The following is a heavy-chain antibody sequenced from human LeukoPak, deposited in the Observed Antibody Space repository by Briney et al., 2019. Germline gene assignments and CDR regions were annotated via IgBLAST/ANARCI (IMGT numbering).Heavy chain of an antibody. D-gene: IGHD6-19*01. CDR3: GEIAVAGSGY. V-gene: IGHV3-23*01. Sequence: GGSLRLSCAASGFTFSTYAMSWVRQAPGKGLEWVSAINNRGDSTYYADSVKDRFTISRDNSKNTLYLQMNSLRAEDTAVYYCGEIAVAGSGYWGQGTLVTVSS. J-gene: IGHJ4*02. CDR2: INNRGDST. CDR1: GFTFSTYA.